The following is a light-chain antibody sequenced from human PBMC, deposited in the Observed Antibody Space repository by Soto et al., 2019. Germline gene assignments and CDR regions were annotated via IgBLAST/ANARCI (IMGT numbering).Light chain of an antibody. CDR3: QQYSAFSVT. J-gene: IGKJ1*01. V-gene: IGKV1-8*01. Sequence: AIRMTQSPSSLSASTGDRVTITCRASQGISSYLAWYQQKPGKAPKLLIYAAYNLQSGVPSRFSGSGSGTEFTLTISSLQPDDFATYYCQQYSAFSVTFGQGTKVDIK. CDR1: QGISSY. CDR2: AAY.